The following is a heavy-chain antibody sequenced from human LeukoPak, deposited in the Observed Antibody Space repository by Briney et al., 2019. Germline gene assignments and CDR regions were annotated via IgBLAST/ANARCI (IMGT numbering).Heavy chain of an antibody. Sequence: PSETLSLTCTVSGGYISGYYWSWIRQPAGKGLEWVGRIDTSGSTHYNPSLKSRVTMSVDTSKNQFSLNLSSVTAADTAVYYCARLMTGTTTAFDIWGQGTMVTVSS. CDR1: GGYISGYY. CDR3: ARLMTGTTTAFDI. CDR2: IDTSGST. V-gene: IGHV4-4*07. D-gene: IGHD1-14*01. J-gene: IGHJ3*02.